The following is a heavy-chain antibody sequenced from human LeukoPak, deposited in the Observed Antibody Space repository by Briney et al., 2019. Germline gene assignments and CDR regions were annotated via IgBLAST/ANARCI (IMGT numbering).Heavy chain of an antibody. V-gene: IGHV1-2*02. CDR2: INPNSGGA. D-gene: IGHD2-2*01. J-gene: IGHJ3*02. Sequence: ASVKVSCKASGYTFTSYYIHWVRQAPGQGLEWMGWINPNSGGANYAQTFQGRVTMTRDTSITTSYMELSRLRSDDTAVYYCARDEMPTFDAFDMWGQGTMVTVSS. CDR3: ARDEMPTFDAFDM. CDR1: GYTFTSYY.